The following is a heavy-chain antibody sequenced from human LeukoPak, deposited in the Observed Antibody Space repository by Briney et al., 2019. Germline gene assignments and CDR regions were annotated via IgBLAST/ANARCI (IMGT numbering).Heavy chain of an antibody. Sequence: GASVKVSCKASGGTFSSYAISWVRQAPGQGLEWMGGIIPIFGTANYAQKFQGRVTITTDESTSTAYMELSSLRSEDTAVYYCASRITGTSYMGVWGKGTTVTVSS. V-gene: IGHV1-69*05. D-gene: IGHD1-20*01. CDR2: IIPIFGTA. CDR3: ASRITGTSYMGV. CDR1: GGTFSSYA. J-gene: IGHJ6*03.